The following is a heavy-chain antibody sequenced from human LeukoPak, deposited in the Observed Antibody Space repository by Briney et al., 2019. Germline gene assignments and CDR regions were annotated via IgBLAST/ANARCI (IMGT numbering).Heavy chain of an antibody. V-gene: IGHV3-66*01. J-gene: IGHJ3*02. CDR2: IYSGGST. Sequence: PSGGSLRLSCPASGFTVSSNFMSWVRQAPGKGLEWVSAIYSGGSTYYADPVKGRFTISRDISKNTLFFEMNSLRADGTAVYYCGREILPSYAFDIWGQGTMVTGSS. CDR3: GREILPSYAFDI. D-gene: IGHD2/OR15-2a*01. CDR1: GFTVSSNF.